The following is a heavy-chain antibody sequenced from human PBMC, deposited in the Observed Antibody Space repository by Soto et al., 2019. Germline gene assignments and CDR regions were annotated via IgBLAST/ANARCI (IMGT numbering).Heavy chain of an antibody. CDR3: ARESEDLTSNFDY. Sequence: GGSLRLSCAASGFTFSSYAMSWVRQAPGKGLEWVSAISGSGGSTYYADSGKGRFTISRDNAKNSLYLEMNSLRAEDTAVYYCARESEDLTSNFDYWGQGTLVTVSS. J-gene: IGHJ4*02. CDR1: GFTFSSYA. V-gene: IGHV3-23*01. CDR2: ISGSGGST.